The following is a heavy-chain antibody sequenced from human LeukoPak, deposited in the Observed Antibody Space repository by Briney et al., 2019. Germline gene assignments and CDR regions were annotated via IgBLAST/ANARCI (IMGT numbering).Heavy chain of an antibody. CDR2: IHSDGTT. J-gene: IGHJ4*02. CDR1: GGSLANYY. Sequence: SETLSLTCSVSGGSLANYYWGWIRQPPGKGLEFIGYIHSDGTTNYDSSLQSRVAISLDTSKIQFSLRLYSVTAADTALYFCARLNFRGGEALHFDSWGQGTLVTVSS. CDR3: ARLNFRGGEALHFDS. V-gene: IGHV4-4*09. D-gene: IGHD3-16*01.